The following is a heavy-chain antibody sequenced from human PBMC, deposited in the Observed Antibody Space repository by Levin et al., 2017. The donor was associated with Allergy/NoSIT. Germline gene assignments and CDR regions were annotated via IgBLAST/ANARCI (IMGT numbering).Heavy chain of an antibody. J-gene: IGHJ4*02. CDR2: INHSGST. CDR1: GGSFSGYY. V-gene: IGHV4-34*01. Sequence: PSETLSLTCAVYGGSFSGYYWSWIRQPPGKGLEWIGEINHSGSTNYNPSLKSRVTISVDTSKNQFSLKLSSVTAADTAVYYCARGRGYDWDRSGITTVTVFDYWGQGTLVTVSS. CDR3: ARGRGYDWDRSGITTVTVFDY. D-gene: IGHD5-12*01.